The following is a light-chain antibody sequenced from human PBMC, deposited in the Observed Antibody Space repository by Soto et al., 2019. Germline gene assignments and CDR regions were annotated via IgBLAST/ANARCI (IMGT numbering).Light chain of an antibody. J-gene: IGLJ2*01. CDR2: RNN. Sequence: QTVVTQPPSASGPPGQRVTISCSGSNSNIGSKYVYWYQQFPGTAPKLLIYRNNQRPSGVPDRFSGSKSGTSASLTISDLRSEDEADYYCASWDASVGGPAFGGGTKLTVL. CDR3: ASWDASVGGPA. CDR1: NSNIGSKY. V-gene: IGLV1-47*01.